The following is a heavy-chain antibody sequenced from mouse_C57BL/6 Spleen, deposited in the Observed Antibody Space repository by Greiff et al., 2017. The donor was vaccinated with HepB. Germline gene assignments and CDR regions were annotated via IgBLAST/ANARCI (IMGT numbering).Heavy chain of an antibody. CDR2: IDPANGNT. V-gene: IGHV14-3*01. J-gene: IGHJ3*01. D-gene: IGHD1-1*01. CDR3: AFYYYGSSYVPWFAY. CDR1: GFNIKNTY. Sequence: EVQLQQSVAELVRPGASVKLSCTASGFNIKNTYMHWVKQRPEQGLEWIGRIDPANGNTKYAPKFQGKATITADTSSNTAYLQLSSLTSEDTAIYYCAFYYYGSSYVPWFAYWGQGTLVTVSA.